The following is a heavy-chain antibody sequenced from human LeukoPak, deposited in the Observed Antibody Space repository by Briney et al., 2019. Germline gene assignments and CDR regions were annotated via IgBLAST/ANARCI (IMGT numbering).Heavy chain of an antibody. CDR3: ARDPVSPYYDFWSGPYYFDY. V-gene: IGHV3-20*04. Sequence: RSGGSLRLSCAASGFTFDDYGMSWVRQAPGKGLEWVSGINWNGGSTGYADSVKGRFTISRDNAKNSLYLQMNSLRAEDTALHYCARDPVSPYYDFWSGPYYFDYWGQGTLVTVSS. J-gene: IGHJ4*02. CDR2: INWNGGST. D-gene: IGHD3-3*01. CDR1: GFTFDDYG.